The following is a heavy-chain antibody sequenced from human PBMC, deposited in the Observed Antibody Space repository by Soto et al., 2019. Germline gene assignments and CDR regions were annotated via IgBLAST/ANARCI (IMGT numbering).Heavy chain of an antibody. CDR2: INAGNGNT. V-gene: IGHV1-3*01. D-gene: IGHD5-18*01. CDR1: GYTFTSYA. Sequence: ASVKVSCKASGYTFTSYAMHWVRQAPGQRLERMGWINAGNGNTKYSQKFQGRVTITRDTSASTAYMELSSLRSEDTAVYYCARGGWGYSYGSASINYYGMDVWGQGTTVTVSS. CDR3: ARGGWGYSYGSASINYYGMDV. J-gene: IGHJ6*02.